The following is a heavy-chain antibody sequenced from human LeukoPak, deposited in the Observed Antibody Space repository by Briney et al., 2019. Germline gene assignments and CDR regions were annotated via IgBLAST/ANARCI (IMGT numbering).Heavy chain of an antibody. CDR1: GGSISSSSYY. CDR3: ARQGGGDAFDI. Sequence: SETLSLTCTVSGGSISSSSYYWGWIRQPPGKGLEWIGSIYYSGSTYYNPSLESRVTISVDTSKNQFSLKLSSVTAADTAVYYCARQGGGDAFDIWGQGTMVTVSS. D-gene: IGHD2-15*01. CDR2: IYYSGST. J-gene: IGHJ3*02. V-gene: IGHV4-39*01.